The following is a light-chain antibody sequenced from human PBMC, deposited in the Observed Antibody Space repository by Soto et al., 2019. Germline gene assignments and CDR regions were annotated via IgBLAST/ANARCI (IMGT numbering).Light chain of an antibody. CDR1: QSITSW. Sequence: DIQMTQSPSSVSASVGDRVTITCRASQSITSWLAWYQQKPGKAPKLLIYDASSLESGVPSRFSGSGSGTEFTLTISSLQPADFATYYCQQYNSYSQTFGQGTKVEIK. CDR2: DAS. V-gene: IGKV1-5*01. J-gene: IGKJ1*01. CDR3: QQYNSYSQT.